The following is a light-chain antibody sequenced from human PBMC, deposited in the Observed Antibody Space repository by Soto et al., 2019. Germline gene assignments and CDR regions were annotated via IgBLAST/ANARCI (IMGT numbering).Light chain of an antibody. V-gene: IGLV1-51*02. CDR3: GTWDSSLRNWV. CDR2: ENN. J-gene: IGLJ3*02. Sequence: QSVLTQPPSVSAAPGQKVTISCSGSSSNIGNNYVSWYQQLPGTAPKLLIYENNKRPSGIPDRFSGSKSGTSATLGITGLQTGDEADYYCGTWDSSLRNWVFGVGTKVTVL. CDR1: SSNIGNNY.